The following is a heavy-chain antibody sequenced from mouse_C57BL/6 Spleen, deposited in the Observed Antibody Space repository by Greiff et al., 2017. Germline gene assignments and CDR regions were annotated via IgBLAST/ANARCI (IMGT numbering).Heavy chain of an antibody. V-gene: IGHV1-19*01. CDR2: INPYNGGT. Sequence: VQLKESGPVLVKPGASVKMSCKASGYTFTDYYMNWVKQSHGKSLEWIGVINPYNGGTSYNQKFKGKATLTVDKSSSTAYMELNSLTSEDSAVYYCARSRGSSYFDYWGQGTTLTVSS. D-gene: IGHD1-1*01. CDR1: GYTFTDYY. CDR3: ARSRGSSYFDY. J-gene: IGHJ2*01.